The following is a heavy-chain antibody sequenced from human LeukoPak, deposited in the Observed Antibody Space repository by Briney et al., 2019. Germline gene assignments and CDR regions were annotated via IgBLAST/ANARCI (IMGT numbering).Heavy chain of an antibody. Sequence: SETLSLTCTVSGGSISSYYWSWIRQPPGKGLEWIGYIYYSGSTNYNPSLKSRVTISVDTPKNQFSLKLSSVTAADTAVYYCARDAGDGYKPWGQGTLVTVSS. CDR1: GGSISSYY. CDR3: ARDAGDGYKP. D-gene: IGHD5-12*01. J-gene: IGHJ5*02. V-gene: IGHV4-59*01. CDR2: IYYSGST.